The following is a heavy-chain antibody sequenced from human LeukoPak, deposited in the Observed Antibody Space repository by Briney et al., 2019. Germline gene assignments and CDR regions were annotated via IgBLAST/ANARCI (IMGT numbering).Heavy chain of an antibody. D-gene: IGHD1-14*01. CDR2: VSYDGSNK. CDR1: GFTFSSYG. J-gene: IGHJ4*02. Sequence: PGGSLRLSCAASGFTFSSYGMQWVRQAPGKGLEWVAVVSYDGSNKYCADSVKGRFTISRDNSKNTLYLQMNSLRAEDTAVYYCAKGQENLDFWGQGTLVTVSS. CDR3: AKGQENLDF. V-gene: IGHV3-30*18.